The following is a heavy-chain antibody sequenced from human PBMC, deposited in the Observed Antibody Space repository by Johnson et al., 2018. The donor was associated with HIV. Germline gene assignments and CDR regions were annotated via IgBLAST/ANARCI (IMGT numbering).Heavy chain of an antibody. CDR3: ARDSNSWTRSDAFDI. J-gene: IGHJ3*02. D-gene: IGHD6-13*01. V-gene: IGHV3-53*01. CDR2: IYSGGST. CDR1: GFTVSSNY. Sequence: VQLVESGGGLIQPGGSLRLSCAASGFTVSSNYMSWVRQAPGKGLEWVSVIYSGGSTYYADSVNGRFTISRDNAKNSLYLQMNSLRAEETAVYYCARDSNSWTRSDAFDIWGQGTMVTVSS.